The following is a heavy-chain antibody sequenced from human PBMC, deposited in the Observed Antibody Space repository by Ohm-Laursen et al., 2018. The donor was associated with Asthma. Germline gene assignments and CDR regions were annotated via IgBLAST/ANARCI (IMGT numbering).Heavy chain of an antibody. J-gene: IGHJ4*02. D-gene: IGHD3-10*01. CDR1: SASFSSDSYY. V-gene: IGHV4-39*01. Sequence: TLSLTCTVSSASFSSDSYYWGWIRQPPEKRLEWIGSIYYTGSPTYSPSLKTRVTISVDTSKNHFSLRLRSVTAADTAVYYCARQARYLTSGSYYSTFDSWGQGTLVTVSS. CDR3: ARQARYLTSGSYYSTFDS. CDR2: IYYTGSP.